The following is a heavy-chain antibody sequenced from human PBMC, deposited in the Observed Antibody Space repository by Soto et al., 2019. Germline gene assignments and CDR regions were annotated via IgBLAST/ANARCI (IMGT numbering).Heavy chain of an antibody. CDR3: AREVLDTVTTYWYLDL. CDR1: GFTFSSYD. J-gene: IGHJ2*01. CDR2: IGTVGDT. Sequence: GGSLRLSCAASGFTFSSYDMHWVRQDTGKGLEWVSAIGTVGDTYYAGSVKGRFTISRENAKNSLYLQMNSLRAGDTAVYYCAREVLDTVTTYWYLDLWGRGTLVTVSS. V-gene: IGHV3-13*01. D-gene: IGHD4-17*01.